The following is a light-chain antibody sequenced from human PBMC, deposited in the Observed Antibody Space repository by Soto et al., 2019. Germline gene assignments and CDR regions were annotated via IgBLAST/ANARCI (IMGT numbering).Light chain of an antibody. CDR3: QQYKDWPPLT. V-gene: IGKV3D-15*01. Sequence: EIAMTQSPVTLSASPGERVTLSCRASQSVNINLAWYQQRPGQAPRALIYRASNRASGIPDRFSGSGSGTDFTLSISSLEPDDFALYYCQQYKDWPPLTFGGGTRVEIK. J-gene: IGKJ4*01. CDR1: QSVNIN. CDR2: RAS.